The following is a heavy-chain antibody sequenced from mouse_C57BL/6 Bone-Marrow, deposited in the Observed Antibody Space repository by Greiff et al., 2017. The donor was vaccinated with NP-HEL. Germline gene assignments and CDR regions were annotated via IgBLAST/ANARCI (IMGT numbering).Heavy chain of an antibody. CDR1: GFTFSSYG. J-gene: IGHJ2*01. Sequence: EVQLQESGGDLVKPGGSLKLSCAASGFTFSSYGMSWVRQTPDKRLEWVATISRGGSYTYYPDSVKGRFTISRDNAKNTLYLQMSSLKSEDSAMYYCARQLRYYYGSSGWGQGTTLTVSS. CDR3: ARQLRYYYGSSG. D-gene: IGHD1-1*01. CDR2: ISRGGSYT. V-gene: IGHV5-6*01.